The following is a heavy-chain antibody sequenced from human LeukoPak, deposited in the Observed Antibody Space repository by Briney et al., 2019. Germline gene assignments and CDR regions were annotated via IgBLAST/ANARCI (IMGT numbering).Heavy chain of an antibody. D-gene: IGHD3-10*01. Sequence: SETLSLTCTVSGPSISSTSYYWAWIRQPPGKGLEWIGVFSYSGSTYDNPSLKSRVTISADTSKNQFSLKLTSVTAAETAVYYCGRVILGEAKSPIDCWGQGTLVTVSS. CDR1: GPSISSTSYY. J-gene: IGHJ4*02. V-gene: IGHV4-39*01. CDR2: FSYSGST. CDR3: GRVILGEAKSPIDC.